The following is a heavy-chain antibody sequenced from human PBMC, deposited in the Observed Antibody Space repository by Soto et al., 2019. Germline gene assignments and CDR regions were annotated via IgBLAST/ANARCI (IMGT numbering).Heavy chain of an antibody. J-gene: IGHJ4*02. D-gene: IGHD3-16*01. V-gene: IGHV3-23*01. CDR2: ISASGGNT. Sequence: EAQLLESGGGLVQPGGSLRLSCAASGFTFSSYAMTWVRQAPGKGLKWVSLISASGGNTYYADSVKGRFTVSRDNSKNTLSLQMNSLRAEDTAVYFCAKGIYDYALDSWGQGTLVTVSS. CDR1: GFTFSSYA. CDR3: AKGIYDYALDS.